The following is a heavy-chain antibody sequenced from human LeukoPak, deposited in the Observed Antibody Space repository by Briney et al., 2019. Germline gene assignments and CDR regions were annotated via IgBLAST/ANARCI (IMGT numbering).Heavy chain of an antibody. D-gene: IGHD5-18*01. Sequence: GGSLRLSCAASGFTFSSYAMSWVRQAPGKGLEWVSGISDNEGRTYYTDSVKGRFTISRDKTKNTVFLQMHNLRADDTAVYFCARHDSFIPYWGQGALVTVPS. CDR2: ISDNEGRT. J-gene: IGHJ4*02. CDR3: ARHDSFIPY. CDR1: GFTFSSYA. V-gene: IGHV3-23*01.